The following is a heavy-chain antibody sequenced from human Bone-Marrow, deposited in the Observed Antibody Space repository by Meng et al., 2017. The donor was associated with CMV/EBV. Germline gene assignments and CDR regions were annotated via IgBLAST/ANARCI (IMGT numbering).Heavy chain of an antibody. J-gene: IGHJ6*02. V-gene: IGHV1-46*01. D-gene: IGHD1-14*01. CDR3: ARMHYRTGAGLNLYYYYGMDV. CDR2: INPSGGST. Sequence: ASVKVSCKASGYTFTSYYMHWVRQAPGQGLEWMGIINPSGGSTSYAQKFQGRVTMTRDTSTSTVYMELSSLRSEDTAVYYCARMHYRTGAGLNLYYYYGMDVWGQGTTVTVSS. CDR1: GYTFTSYY.